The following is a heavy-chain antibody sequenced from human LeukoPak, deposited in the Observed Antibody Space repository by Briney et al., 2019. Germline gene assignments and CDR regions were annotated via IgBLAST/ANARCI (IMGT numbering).Heavy chain of an antibody. Sequence: GGSLRLXCAASGFVVSDYYMSWIRQAPGKGLEWLSYISRSGSPIYYADSVKGRFIISRDNANNSLYLQMNSLRAEDTAVYYCQGTEGITVSDPFDVWGQGSMVTVSS. CDR3: QGTEGITVSDPFDV. D-gene: IGHD3-10*01. V-gene: IGHV3-11*04. J-gene: IGHJ3*01. CDR2: ISRSGSPI. CDR1: GFVVSDYY.